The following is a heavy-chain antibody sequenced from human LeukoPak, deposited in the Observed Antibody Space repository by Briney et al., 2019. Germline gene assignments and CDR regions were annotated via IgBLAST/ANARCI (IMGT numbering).Heavy chain of an antibody. V-gene: IGHV3-7*01. Sequence: PGGSLRLSCAASGFTFSGYGMHWVRQTPGKGLEWVANIKQDGSEKYYVDSVKGRFTISRDNAKNSLYLQMNSLRAEDTAVYYCAREALGGTYFDYWGQGTLVTVSS. CDR2: IKQDGSEK. CDR1: GFTFSGYG. CDR3: AREALGGTYFDY. J-gene: IGHJ4*02. D-gene: IGHD3-16*01.